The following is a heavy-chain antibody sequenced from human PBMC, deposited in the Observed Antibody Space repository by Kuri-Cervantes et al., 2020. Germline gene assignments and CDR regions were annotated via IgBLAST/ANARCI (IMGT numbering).Heavy chain of an antibody. D-gene: IGHD6-13*01. CDR2: INPNSGNT. CDR1: GYTFTGYY. CDR3: ARGYVAAAGIMWFDP. J-gene: IGHJ5*02. Sequence: ASVKVSRKASGYTFTGYYMHWVRQAPGQGLEWMGWINPNSGNTGYAQKFQGRVTMTRNTSISTAYMELSSLRSEDTAVYYCARGYVAAAGIMWFDPWGQGTLVTVSS. V-gene: IGHV1-8*02.